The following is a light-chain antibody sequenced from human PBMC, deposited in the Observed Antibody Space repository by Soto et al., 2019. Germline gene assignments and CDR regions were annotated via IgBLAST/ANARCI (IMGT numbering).Light chain of an antibody. Sequence: QSVLTQPASVSGSPGQWITISCTGTSSDVGGYNYVSWYQQHPGKAPKLMIYDVSNRPSGVSNHFSGSKSGNTASLTISGLQAEDEADYYCSSYTSSSTLLYVFGTGTKVTVL. CDR2: DVS. CDR1: SSDVGGYNY. V-gene: IGLV2-14*01. CDR3: SSYTSSSTLLYV. J-gene: IGLJ1*01.